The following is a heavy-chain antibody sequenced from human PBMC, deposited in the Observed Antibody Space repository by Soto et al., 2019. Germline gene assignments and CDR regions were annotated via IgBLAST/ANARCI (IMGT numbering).Heavy chain of an antibody. Sequence: SLTCAISGDSVSSNSATWHWIRQSPSRGLEWLGRTYYRSKWYNDYALSVKSRITINPDTSKNQFSLHLNSVTPEDAAVYYCARLIVVPYYFDSWGQGTLVTVSS. D-gene: IGHD3-22*01. CDR2: TYYRSKWYN. V-gene: IGHV6-1*01. J-gene: IGHJ4*02. CDR3: ARLIVVPYYFDS. CDR1: GDSVSSNSAT.